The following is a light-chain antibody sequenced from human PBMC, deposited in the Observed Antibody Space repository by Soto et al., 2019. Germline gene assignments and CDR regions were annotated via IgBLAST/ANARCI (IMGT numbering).Light chain of an antibody. V-gene: IGLV1-44*01. Sequence: QSVLTQPPSASGTPGQRVTISCSGGTSNIGSNTVTWFQQHPRTAPKLLIYTDNPRPSAVPDRFSGSKSGTSAALAISGRQSEDEADYYCAAWDDSLNGYVFATGTKLTVL. CDR1: TSNIGSNT. CDR2: TDN. J-gene: IGLJ1*01. CDR3: AAWDDSLNGYV.